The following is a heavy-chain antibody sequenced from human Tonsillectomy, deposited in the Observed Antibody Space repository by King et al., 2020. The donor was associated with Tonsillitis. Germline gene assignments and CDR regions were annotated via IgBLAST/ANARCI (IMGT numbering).Heavy chain of an antibody. CDR2: INRDGSRT. D-gene: IGHD1-26*01. J-gene: IGHJ4*02. Sequence: VQLVESGGGLVQPGVSLRLSCAASGFTFSNYWMHWVRQAPGKGLVWVSRINRDGSRTDYAESVRGRITISRDNAKNTLYLQMNSLRAEDTAVYYCARSFSPDYWGQGTLVTVSS. V-gene: IGHV3-74*01. CDR3: ARSFSPDY. CDR1: GFTFSNYW.